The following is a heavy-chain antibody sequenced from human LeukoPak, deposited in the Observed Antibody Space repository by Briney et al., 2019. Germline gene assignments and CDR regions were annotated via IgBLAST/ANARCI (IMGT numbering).Heavy chain of an antibody. CDR1: GFIFSSYS. J-gene: IGHJ4*02. V-gene: IGHV3-7*03. D-gene: IGHD3-9*01. Sequence: PGGSLRLSCAASGFIFSSYSMSWVRQAPGKGLEWVASIKHDGSEKNYVDSVKGRFTISRDNAKNSLYVEMNNLRGEDTAVYYCARDNFDWRPLDCWGQGTLVTVSS. CDR2: IKHDGSEK. CDR3: ARDNFDWRPLDC.